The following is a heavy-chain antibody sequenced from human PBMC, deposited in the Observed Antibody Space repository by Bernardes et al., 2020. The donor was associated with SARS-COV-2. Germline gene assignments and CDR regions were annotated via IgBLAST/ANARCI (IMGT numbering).Heavy chain of an antibody. J-gene: IGHJ6*02. CDR2: INPNSGGT. V-gene: IGHV1-2*02. Sequence: ASVKVSCKASGYTFTGYYMHWVRQAPGQGLEWMGWINPNSGGTNYAQKFQGRVTMTRDTSISTAYMELSRLRSDDTAVYYCARSEFDTLPAAMWEVDYYYGMDVWGQGTTVTVSS. CDR1: GYTFTGYY. D-gene: IGHD2-2*01. CDR3: ARSEFDTLPAAMWEVDYYYGMDV.